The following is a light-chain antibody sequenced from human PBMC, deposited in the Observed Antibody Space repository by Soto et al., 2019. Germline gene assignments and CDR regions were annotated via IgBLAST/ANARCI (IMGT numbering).Light chain of an antibody. CDR3: QVWDSSSLVV. CDR1: NIGSKS. Sequence: SYELTQPPSVSVAPGKTARITCGGNNIGSKSVHWYQQKPGQAPVLVIYYDSDRPSGIPERFSGSNSGKTPTLTISRVEAGDEADYYCQVWDSSSLVVLGGGTKLTVL. J-gene: IGLJ2*01. V-gene: IGLV3-21*04. CDR2: YDS.